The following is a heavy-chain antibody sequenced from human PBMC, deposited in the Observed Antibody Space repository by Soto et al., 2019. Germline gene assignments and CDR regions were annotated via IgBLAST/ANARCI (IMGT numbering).Heavy chain of an antibody. V-gene: IGHV3-11*01. CDR3: AKTTYYDILTGPQGWFDP. Sequence: PGGSLSLSCAASGFTFSDYYVSWTRQAPGKGLEWVSYISSSGSTIYYADSVKGRFTISRDNSKNTLYLQMNSLRAEDTAVYYCAKTTYYDILTGPQGWFDPWGQGTLVTVSS. CDR1: GFTFSDYY. D-gene: IGHD3-9*01. J-gene: IGHJ5*02. CDR2: ISSSGSTI.